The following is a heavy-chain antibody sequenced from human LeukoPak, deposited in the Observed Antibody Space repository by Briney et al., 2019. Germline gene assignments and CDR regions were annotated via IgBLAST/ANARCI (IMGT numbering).Heavy chain of an antibody. D-gene: IGHD1-26*01. V-gene: IGHV3-74*01. CDR2: INSDGSSP. Sequence: TGGSLRLSCAASGFTFNSYLMHWVRQAPGKGLVWVSRINSDGSSPTYADSVKGRFTISRDNAKNTLYLQMNSLRAEDTAVYYCSRGSHIVGDTASFGIWGQGTLVIVSP. CDR1: GFTFNSYL. J-gene: IGHJ4*02. CDR3: SRGSHIVGDTASFGI.